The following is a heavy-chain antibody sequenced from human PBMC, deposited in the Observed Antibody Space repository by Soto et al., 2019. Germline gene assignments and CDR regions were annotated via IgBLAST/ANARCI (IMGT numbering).Heavy chain of an antibody. J-gene: IGHJ4*02. Sequence: PGGSLRLSCAASGFTFSSYAMSWVRQAPGKGLEWVSTISGAGGSTYYADSVKGRFTISRDNSKNTLYLQMISLRAEDTAVYYCAKAYYDSSGYPDYWGQGTLVTVSS. V-gene: IGHV3-23*01. CDR3: AKAYYDSSGYPDY. CDR2: ISGAGGST. D-gene: IGHD3-22*01. CDR1: GFTFSSYA.